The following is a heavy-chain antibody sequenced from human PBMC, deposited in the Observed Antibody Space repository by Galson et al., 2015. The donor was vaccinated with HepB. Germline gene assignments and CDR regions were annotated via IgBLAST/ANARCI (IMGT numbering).Heavy chain of an antibody. D-gene: IGHD5-12*01. CDR3: AKEYSRFDAFDI. V-gene: IGHV3-30*18. CDR1: GFTFSSYG. CDR2: ISYDGSNK. Sequence: SLRLSCAASGFTFSSYGMHWVRQAPGKGLEWVAVISYDGSNKYYADSVKGRFTISRDNSKNTLYLQMNSLRAEDTAVYYCAKEYSRFDAFDIWGQGTMVTVSS. J-gene: IGHJ3*02.